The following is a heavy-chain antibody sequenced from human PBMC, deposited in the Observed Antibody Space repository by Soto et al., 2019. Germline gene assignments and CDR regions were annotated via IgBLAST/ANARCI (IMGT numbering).Heavy chain of an antibody. D-gene: IGHD1-1*01. CDR1: GDPINNHY. J-gene: IGHJ5*02. V-gene: IGHV4-59*08. Sequence: PSETLSLTCTVSGDPINNHYWSWIRQPPGKGLEWIGYIYYSGNTKYNPPIKSRVTISVDTSKNQFSLRLTSVTAADTAVYYCAKQGGKYGIRSFDPWGQGTLVTVSS. CDR3: AKQGGKYGIRSFDP. CDR2: IYYSGNT.